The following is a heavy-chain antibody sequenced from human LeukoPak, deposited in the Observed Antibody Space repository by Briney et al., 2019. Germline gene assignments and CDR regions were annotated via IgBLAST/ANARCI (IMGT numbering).Heavy chain of an antibody. CDR1: GGTFSSYA. CDR2: INPSGGST. J-gene: IGHJ6*02. V-gene: IGHV1-46*01. D-gene: IGHD6-25*01. Sequence: ASVKVSCKASGGTFSSYAISWVRQAPGQGLEWMGIINPSGGSTSYAQKFQGRVTMTRDTSTSTVYMELSSLRSEDTAVYYCARDRGAAARGRSYYYYGMDVWGQGTTVTASS. CDR3: ARDRGAAARGRSYYYYGMDV.